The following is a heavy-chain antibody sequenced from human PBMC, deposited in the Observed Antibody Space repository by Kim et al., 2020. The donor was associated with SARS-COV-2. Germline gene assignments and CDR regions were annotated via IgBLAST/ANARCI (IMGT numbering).Heavy chain of an antibody. J-gene: IGHJ3*02. V-gene: IGHV3-23*01. Sequence: STYYATAVKDRFTISRDNSKNPLYLQMNSLRAEDTAVYYCAKTGGGAFDIWGQGTMVTVSS. CDR2: ST. D-gene: IGHD3-10*01. CDR3: AKTGGGAFDI.